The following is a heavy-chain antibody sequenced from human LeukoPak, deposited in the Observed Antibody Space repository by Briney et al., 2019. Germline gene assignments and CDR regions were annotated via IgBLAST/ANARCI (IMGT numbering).Heavy chain of an antibody. CDR1: GYSFATYW. V-gene: IGHV5-51*01. D-gene: IGHD2-2*01. CDR3: ARGGYCSSTSCPGGFDY. CDR2: IYPGDSDT. J-gene: IGHJ4*02. Sequence: GESLKISCQGSGYSFATYWIGWVRQMPGKGLEWMGIIYPGDSDTRYSPSFQGQVTISADKSISTAYLQWSSLKASDTAMYYCARGGYCSSTSCPGGFDYWGQGTLVTVSS.